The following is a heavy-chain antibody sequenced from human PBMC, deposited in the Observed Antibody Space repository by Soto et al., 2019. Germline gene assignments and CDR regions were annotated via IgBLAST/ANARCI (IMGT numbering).Heavy chain of an antibody. J-gene: IGHJ3*02. V-gene: IGHV1-46*01. CDR1: GYTFTSYY. Sequence: ASVKVSCKASGYTFTSYYMHWVRQAPGQGLEWMGIINPSGGSTSYAQKFQGRVTMTRDTSTSTVYMELSSLRSEDTAVYYCARDTMVRGVILGDAFDIWGQGTMVTVSS. CDR2: INPSGGST. CDR3: ARDTMVRGVILGDAFDI. D-gene: IGHD3-10*01.